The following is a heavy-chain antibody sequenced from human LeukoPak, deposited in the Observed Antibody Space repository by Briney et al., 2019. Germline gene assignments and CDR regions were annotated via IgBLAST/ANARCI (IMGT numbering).Heavy chain of an antibody. V-gene: IGHV4-4*02. J-gene: IGHJ2*01. CDR2: IYHSGST. D-gene: IGHD4-23*01. Sequence: SETLSLTCAVSGGSTSISNSNWWSWVRQPPGKGLEWIGEIYHSGSTNYTPSLKSRVTISVDKSKNQFSLKLSSVTAADTAVYYCARDLHGGNSFTSDWYFDLWGRGTLVTVSS. CDR1: GGSTSISNSNW. CDR3: ARDLHGGNSFTSDWYFDL.